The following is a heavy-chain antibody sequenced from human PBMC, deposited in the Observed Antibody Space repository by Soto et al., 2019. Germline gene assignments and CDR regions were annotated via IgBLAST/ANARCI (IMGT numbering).Heavy chain of an antibody. D-gene: IGHD1-7*01. CDR3: ARNRNYFSFSFDY. Sequence: SETLSLTCTVSGGSINNYYWSWIRQPPGKGLEWIGYIYYSGGTNYNPSLKSRVTISVDTSKNQFSLKLNSVTAADTAVYYCARNRNYFSFSFDYWGQGNLVTVSS. J-gene: IGHJ4*02. CDR2: IYYSGGT. V-gene: IGHV4-59*01. CDR1: GGSINNYY.